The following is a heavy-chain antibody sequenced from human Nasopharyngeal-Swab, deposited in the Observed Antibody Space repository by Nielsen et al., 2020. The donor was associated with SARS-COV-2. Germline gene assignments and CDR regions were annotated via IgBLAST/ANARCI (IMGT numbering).Heavy chain of an antibody. Sequence: GESLKISCAASGFTFSSYSMHWVRQAPGKGLEWVSYISSSSSTIYYADSVKGRFTISRDNAKNSLYLQMNSLRAEDTAVYYCARWSGYYYYYGMDVWGQGTTVTVSS. CDR3: ARWSGYYYYYGMDV. D-gene: IGHD3-3*01. CDR2: ISSSSSTI. V-gene: IGHV3-48*04. CDR1: GFTFSSYS. J-gene: IGHJ6*02.